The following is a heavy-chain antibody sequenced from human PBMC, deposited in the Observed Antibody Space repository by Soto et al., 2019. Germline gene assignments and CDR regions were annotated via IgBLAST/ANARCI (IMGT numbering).Heavy chain of an antibody. CDR1: GGTFSSYA. D-gene: IGHD2-2*01. J-gene: IGHJ4*02. CDR3: ARGPSRYCSSRSCYARVPWNY. CDR2: IIPIFGIA. Sequence: SVKGSCKTSGGTFSSYAISWVRQAPGQGLEWMGGIIPIFGIANYAQRFQGRVSITADESTSTVYMDLSSLTSEDTAVYYCARGPSRYCSSRSCYARVPWNYWGQGPLVTLSS. V-gene: IGHV1-69*13.